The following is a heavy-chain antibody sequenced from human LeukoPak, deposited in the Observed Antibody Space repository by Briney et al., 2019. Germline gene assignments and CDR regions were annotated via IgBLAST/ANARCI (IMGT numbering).Heavy chain of an antibody. Sequence: SLRLSCAASGFTSSSYEMNWVRQAPGKGLEWVGFIRSKAYGGTTEYAASVKGRFTISRDDSKSIAYLQMNSLKTEDTAVYYCTTWLRLRGLFDYWGQGTLVTVSS. D-gene: IGHD5-12*01. J-gene: IGHJ4*02. CDR1: GFTSSSYE. CDR2: IRSKAYGGTT. CDR3: TTWLRLRGLFDY. V-gene: IGHV3-49*04.